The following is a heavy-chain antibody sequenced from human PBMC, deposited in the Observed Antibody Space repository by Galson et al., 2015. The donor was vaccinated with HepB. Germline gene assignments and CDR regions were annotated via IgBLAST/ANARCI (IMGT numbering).Heavy chain of an antibody. J-gene: IGHJ6*02. Sequence: SLRLSCAASGFTFSDYWMTWVRLVPGKGLEWVANIKYEGREKNFVDSVKGRFTISRDDAKNSLYLQMNNLRAEDTAVYFCAREAGRGMDVLGQGTTVTVSS. D-gene: IGHD1-14*01. V-gene: IGHV3-7*01. CDR1: GFTFSDYW. CDR3: AREAGRGMDV. CDR2: IKYEGREK.